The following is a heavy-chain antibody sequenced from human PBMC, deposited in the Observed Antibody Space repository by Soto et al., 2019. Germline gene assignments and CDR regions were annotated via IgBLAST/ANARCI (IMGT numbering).Heavy chain of an antibody. J-gene: IGHJ5*02. CDR1: GYSFTSYW. CDR3: ARPMNHRYSSGWYEWDWFDP. Sequence: GESLKISCKGSGYSFTSYWIGWVRQMPGKGLEWMGIIYPGDSDTRYSPSFQGQVTISADKSISTAYLQWSSLKASDTAMYYCARPMNHRYSSGWYEWDWFDPWGQGTLVTVSS. CDR2: IYPGDSDT. V-gene: IGHV5-51*01. D-gene: IGHD6-19*01.